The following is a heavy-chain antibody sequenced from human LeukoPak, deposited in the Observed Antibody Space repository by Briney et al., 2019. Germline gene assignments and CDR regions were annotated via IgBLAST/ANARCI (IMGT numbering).Heavy chain of an antibody. V-gene: IGHV1-2*02. CDR2: INPNSGGT. Sequence: ASVKVSCKASGYTFTDYYIHWVRQAPGQGLEWMGWINPNSGGTNYAQKFQGRVTMTRDTSTSTVYMELSSLRSEDTAVYYCARQYYHDSSGYYFAPDYWGQGTLVTVSS. J-gene: IGHJ4*02. D-gene: IGHD3-22*01. CDR3: ARQYYHDSSGYYFAPDY. CDR1: GYTFTDYY.